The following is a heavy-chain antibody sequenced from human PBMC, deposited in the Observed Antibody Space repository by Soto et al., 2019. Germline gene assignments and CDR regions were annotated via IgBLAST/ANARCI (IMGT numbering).Heavy chain of an antibody. Sequence: EVPLLESGGDLVQPGGSLRLSCAASGFAFSNYAMSWVRQAPGKGLEWVSGVGGSGDRTYYADFVKGRFTVSRDNSKKTRYLEMNSLRVEDTAIYYCARAEDDYGDQDHFDFWGQGTLVTVSS. CDR3: ARAEDDYGDQDHFDF. V-gene: IGHV3-23*01. CDR2: VGGSGDRT. CDR1: GFAFSNYA. D-gene: IGHD4-17*01. J-gene: IGHJ4*02.